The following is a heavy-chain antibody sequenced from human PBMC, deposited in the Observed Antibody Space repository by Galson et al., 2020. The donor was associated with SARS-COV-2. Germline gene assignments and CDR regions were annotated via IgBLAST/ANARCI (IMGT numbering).Heavy chain of an antibody. CDR1: GFTISSYS. Sequence: NSGGSLSLSCAASGFTISSYSMNWVRQAPGKGLERVSSISSSSSYIYYADSVKGRFTISRDNAKNSLYLQMNSLRAEDTAVYYCARDGLIYYDVWSGQRGNWFDPWGQGTLVTVSS. CDR3: ARDGLIYYDVWSGQRGNWFDP. D-gene: IGHD3-3*01. CDR2: ISSSSSYI. V-gene: IGHV3-21*01. J-gene: IGHJ5*02.